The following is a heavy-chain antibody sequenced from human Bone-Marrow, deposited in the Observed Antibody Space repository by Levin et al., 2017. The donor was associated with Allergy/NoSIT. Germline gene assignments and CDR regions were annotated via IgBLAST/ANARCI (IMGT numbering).Heavy chain of an antibody. CDR1: GFTFSSYG. Sequence: GGSLRLSCAASGFTFSSYGMHWVRQAPGKGLEWVAVISYDGSNKYYADSVKGRFTISRDNSKNTLYLQMNSLRAEDTAVYYCAKDHGGAVAGTVGYWGQGTLVTVSS. J-gene: IGHJ4*02. CDR2: ISYDGSNK. D-gene: IGHD6-19*01. V-gene: IGHV3-30*18. CDR3: AKDHGGAVAGTVGY.